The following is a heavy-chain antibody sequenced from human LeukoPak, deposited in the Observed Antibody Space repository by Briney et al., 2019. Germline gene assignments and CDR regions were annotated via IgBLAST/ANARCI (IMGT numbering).Heavy chain of an antibody. CDR1: GGSISRGSYY. J-gene: IGHJ4*02. V-gene: IGHV4-39*01. Sequence: SETLSLTCTVSGGSISRGSYYWGWIRQPPGKGLEWIASMYYSGTTFYSPSLKSRVTISVDTSKNQLSLKLGSVTAADTAVYYCARHPPRDGSTFDYWGQGTLVTVSS. CDR3: ARHPPRDGSTFDY. CDR2: MYYSGTT.